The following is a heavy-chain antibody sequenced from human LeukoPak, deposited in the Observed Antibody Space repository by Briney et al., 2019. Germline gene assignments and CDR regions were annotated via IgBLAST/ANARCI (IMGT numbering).Heavy chain of an antibody. D-gene: IGHD4-11*01. J-gene: IGHJ4*02. V-gene: IGHV4-4*09. CDR3: AKSYFDYSTYYSYSFNL. Sequence: SETLSLTCTVSVGSISVGYWSWIRQPPGRGMEWIGYVYTSVSTNYNPSLKSRVTISLDTSKSQFAMKLSSETAADTAMYYSAKSYFDYSTYYSYSFNLWGQGALVTVSS. CDR2: VYTSVST. CDR1: VGSISVGY.